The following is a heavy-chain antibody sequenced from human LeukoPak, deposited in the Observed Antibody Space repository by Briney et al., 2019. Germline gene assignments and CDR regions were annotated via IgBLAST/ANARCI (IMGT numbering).Heavy chain of an antibody. J-gene: IGHJ3*02. CDR2: ISAYNGNT. CDR3: ARLIVKGADKNAFDI. CDR1: GYTFTSYG. Sequence: ASVKVSCKASGYTFTSYGISWVRQAPGQGLEWMGWISAYNGNTNYAQKLQGRVTMTRDMSTSTVYMELSSLRSEDTAVYYCARLIVKGADKNAFDIWGQGTMVTVSS. D-gene: IGHD3-16*01. V-gene: IGHV1-18*01.